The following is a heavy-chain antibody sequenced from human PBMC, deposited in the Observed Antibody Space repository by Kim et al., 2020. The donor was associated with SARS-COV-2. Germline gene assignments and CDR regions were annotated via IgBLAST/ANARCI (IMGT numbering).Heavy chain of an antibody. V-gene: IGHV3-30*04. J-gene: IGHJ3*02. CDR1: GFTFSSYA. CDR2: ISYDGSNK. CDR3: ARDPVSKGGDAFDI. D-gene: IGHD3-16*01. Sequence: GGSLRLSCAASGFTFSSYAMHWVRQAPGKGLEWVAVISYDGSNKYYADSVKGRFTISRDNSKNTLYLQMNSLRAEDTAVYYCARDPVSKGGDAFDIWGQG.